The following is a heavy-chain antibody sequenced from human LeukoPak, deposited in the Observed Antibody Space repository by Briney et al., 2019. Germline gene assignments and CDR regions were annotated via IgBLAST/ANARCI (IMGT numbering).Heavy chain of an antibody. CDR2: IYYNGST. D-gene: IGHD6-6*01. J-gene: IGHJ4*02. CDR1: GGSISSYY. V-gene: IGHV4-59*01. Sequence: PSETLSLTCTVSGGSISSYYWSWIRQPPGKGLEWIGYIYYNGSTNYNPSLKSRVTISLDTSKNQFSLKLSSVTAADTAVYYCARAIAARPGASDYWGQGTLVTVSS. CDR3: ARAIAARPGASDY.